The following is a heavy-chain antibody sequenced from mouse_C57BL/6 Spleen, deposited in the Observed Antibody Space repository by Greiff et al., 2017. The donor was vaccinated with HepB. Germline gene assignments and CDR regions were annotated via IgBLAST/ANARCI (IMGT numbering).Heavy chain of an antibody. J-gene: IGHJ2*01. V-gene: IGHV1-82*01. CDR3: AREGPYGSSPFDY. CDR1: GYAFSSSW. Sequence: VQLQQSGPELVKPGASVKISCKASGYAFSSSWMNWVKQRPGKGLEWIGRIYPGDGDTNYNEKFKGKATLTADKSSSTAYMQFSSLTSEDSAIYYCAREGPYGSSPFDYWGQGTTLTVSS. D-gene: IGHD1-1*01. CDR2: IYPGDGDT.